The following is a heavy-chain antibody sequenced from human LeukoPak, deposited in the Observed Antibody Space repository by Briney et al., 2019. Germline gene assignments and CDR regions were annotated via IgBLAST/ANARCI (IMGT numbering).Heavy chain of an antibody. Sequence: PGGSLRLSCAASGFTFSSHSMNWVRQAPGKGLGWVSYISSSGSTIYYADSVKGRFSISRDNAKNSLHLQMNSLRVEDTAVYYCARGTVAGKAPYWGQGTLVTVSS. CDR2: ISSSGSTI. CDR1: GFTFSSHS. J-gene: IGHJ4*02. D-gene: IGHD6-19*01. V-gene: IGHV3-48*01. CDR3: ARGTVAGKAPY.